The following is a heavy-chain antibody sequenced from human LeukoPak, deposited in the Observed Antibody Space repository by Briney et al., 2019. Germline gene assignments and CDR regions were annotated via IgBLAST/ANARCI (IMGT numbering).Heavy chain of an antibody. CDR2: ISGSGGGT. D-gene: IGHD6-19*01. CDR1: GFTFSSYG. CDR3: AKSSGWSNYYFDY. V-gene: IGHV3-23*01. J-gene: IGHJ4*02. Sequence: GGSLRLSCAASGFTFSSYGMSWVRQAPGKGLEWVSAISGSGGGTYYADPVKGRFTISRDNSKNTLYLQMNSLRAEDTAVYYCAKSSGWSNYYFDYWGQGTLVTVSS.